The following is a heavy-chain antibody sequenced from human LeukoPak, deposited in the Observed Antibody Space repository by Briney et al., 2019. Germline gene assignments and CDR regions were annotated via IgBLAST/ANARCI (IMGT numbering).Heavy chain of an antibody. D-gene: IGHD5-18*01. Sequence: GGSLRLYCAASGFTFSSYWMHWVRQAPGKGLVWVSRINGDGTSTTYADSVKGRFTIFRDNAKNTLSLQMNSLRAEDTAVYYCARDSHGYPLDYWGQGTLVTVSS. CDR3: ARDSHGYPLDY. CDR2: INGDGTST. CDR1: GFTFSSYW. V-gene: IGHV3-74*01. J-gene: IGHJ4*02.